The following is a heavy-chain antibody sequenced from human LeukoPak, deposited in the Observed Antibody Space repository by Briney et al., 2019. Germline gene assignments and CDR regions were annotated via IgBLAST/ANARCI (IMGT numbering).Heavy chain of an antibody. CDR3: ARDGVGSSSWYYFDY. Sequence: SVKVSCKASGGTFSSYAISWVRQAPGQGLEWMGGIIPIFGTANYAQKFQGRVTITADESTSTAYMELSSLRSEDTAVYYCARDGVGSSSWYYFDYWGQGTLVTVSS. V-gene: IGHV1-69*13. J-gene: IGHJ4*02. CDR2: IIPIFGTA. CDR1: GGTFSSYA. D-gene: IGHD6-13*01.